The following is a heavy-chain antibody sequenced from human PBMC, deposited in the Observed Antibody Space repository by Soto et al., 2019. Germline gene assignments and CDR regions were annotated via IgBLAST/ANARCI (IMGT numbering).Heavy chain of an antibody. D-gene: IGHD5-18*01. CDR3: AISRGQRYVRTNRYRYGYRDYYYGMDV. CDR2: INPNSGGT. J-gene: IGHJ6*02. V-gene: IGHV1-2*04. CDR1: GYTFTGYY. Sequence: GASVKVSCKASGYTFTGYYMHWVRQAPGQGLEWMGWINPNSGGTNYAQKFQGWVTMTRDTSISTAYMELSRLRSDDTAVYYCAISRGQRYVRTNRYRYGYRDYYYGMDVWGQGTTVTVSS.